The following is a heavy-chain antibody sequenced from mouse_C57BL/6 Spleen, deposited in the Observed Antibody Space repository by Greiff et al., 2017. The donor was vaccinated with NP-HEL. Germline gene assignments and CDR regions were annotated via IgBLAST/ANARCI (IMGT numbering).Heavy chain of an antibody. J-gene: IGHJ1*03. CDR3: ARIGDWYFDV. V-gene: IGHV5-4*01. CDR1: GFTFSSYA. Sequence: EVQLVESGGGLVKPGGSLKLSCAASGFTFSSYAMSWVRQTPEKRLEWVATISDGGSYTYYPDNVKGRFTISRDNAKNNLYLQMSHLKSEDTAMYYCARIGDWYFDVWGTGTTVTVSS. CDR2: ISDGGSYT.